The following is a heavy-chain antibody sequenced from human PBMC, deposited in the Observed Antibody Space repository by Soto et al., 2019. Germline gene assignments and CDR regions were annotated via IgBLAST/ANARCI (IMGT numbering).Heavy chain of an antibody. J-gene: IGHJ6*03. Sequence: VQLVESGGGVVQPGRSLRLSCAASGFTFSSYGMHWVRQAPGKGLEWVAVIWYDGSNKYYADSVKGRFTISRDNSKNTLYLQMNSLRAEDTAVYYCARDRGVVVPAAISGYMDVWGKGTTVTVSS. D-gene: IGHD2-2*02. CDR3: ARDRGVVVPAAISGYMDV. CDR1: GFTFSSYG. V-gene: IGHV3-33*01. CDR2: IWYDGSNK.